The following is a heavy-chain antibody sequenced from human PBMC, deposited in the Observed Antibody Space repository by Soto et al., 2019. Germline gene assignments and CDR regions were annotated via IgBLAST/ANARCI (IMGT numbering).Heavy chain of an antibody. CDR2: IIPIFGTA. V-gene: IGHV1-69*13. CDR1: GGTFSSYA. CDR3: ATGTGPITHFDY. Sequence: ASVKVSCKASGGTFSSYAISWVRQAPGQGLEWMGGIIPIFGTANYAQKFQGRVTITADESTSTAYMELSSLRSEDTAVYYCATGTGPITHFDYWGQGTLVTVSS. D-gene: IGHD7-27*01. J-gene: IGHJ4*02.